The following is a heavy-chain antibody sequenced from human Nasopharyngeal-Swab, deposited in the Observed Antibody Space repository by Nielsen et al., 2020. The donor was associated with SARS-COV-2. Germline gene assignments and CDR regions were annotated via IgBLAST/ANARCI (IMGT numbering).Heavy chain of an antibody. D-gene: IGHD3-10*01. Sequence: WVRQAPGQGLEWMGWISAYNGNTNYAQKLQGRVTMTTDTSTSTAYMELRSLRSDDTAVYYCARGSLRFGDLVGYYGMDVWGQGTTVTVSS. V-gene: IGHV1-18*01. CDR3: ARGSLRFGDLVGYYGMDV. CDR2: ISAYNGNT. J-gene: IGHJ6*02.